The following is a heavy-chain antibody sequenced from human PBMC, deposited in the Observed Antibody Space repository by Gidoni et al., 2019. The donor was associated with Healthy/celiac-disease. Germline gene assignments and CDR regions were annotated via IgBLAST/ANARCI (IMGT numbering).Heavy chain of an antibody. CDR1: GGSISSSSYY. V-gene: IGHV4-39*07. CDR3: ARWGGELRND. Sequence: QLQLQESGPGLVKPSETLSLTCTVSGGSISSSSYYWGWIRQPPGKGLEWIGRIYYSGSTYYNPYLKSRVTISVDTSKNQFSLKLSSVTAADTAVYYCARWGGELRNDWGQGTLVTVSS. CDR2: IYYSGST. J-gene: IGHJ4*02. D-gene: IGHD3-16*01.